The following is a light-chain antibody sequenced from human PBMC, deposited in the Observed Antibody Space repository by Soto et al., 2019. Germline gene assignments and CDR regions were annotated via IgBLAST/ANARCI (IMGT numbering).Light chain of an antibody. J-gene: IGLJ2*01. CDR3: SVYAGSNIVV. CDR2: DVS. V-gene: IGLV2-8*01. Sequence: QSALTQPPSASGSPGQSVTISCTGTSSDVGGYNFVSWYQQHPGNAPKFIIYDVSKRPSGVPDRFSGSKSGNTASLTVSGLQAEDEADYYCSVYAGSNIVVFGGGTKVTVL. CDR1: SSDVGGYNF.